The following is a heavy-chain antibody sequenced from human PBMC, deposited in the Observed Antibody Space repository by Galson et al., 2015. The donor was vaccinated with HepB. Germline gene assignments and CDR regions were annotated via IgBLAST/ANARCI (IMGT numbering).Heavy chain of an antibody. CDR2: IIPILGIA. V-gene: IGHV1-69*02. D-gene: IGHD3-9*01. Sequence: SVKVSCKASGGTFSSYTISWVRQAPGQGLEWMGRIIPILGIANYAQKFQGRVTITADKSTSTAYMELSSLRSEDTAVYYCARGGDMLTGGHEYFDYWGQGTLVTVSS. CDR1: GGTFSSYT. CDR3: ARGGDMLTGGHEYFDY. J-gene: IGHJ4*02.